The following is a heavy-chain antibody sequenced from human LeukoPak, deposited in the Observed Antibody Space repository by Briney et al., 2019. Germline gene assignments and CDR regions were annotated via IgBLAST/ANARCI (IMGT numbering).Heavy chain of an antibody. CDR3: AKGPYSSGWWDY. CDR1: GFTFSSYA. D-gene: IGHD6-19*01. J-gene: IGHJ4*02. CDR2: ISGSGGST. V-gene: IGHV3-23*01. Sequence: GGSLRLSWAASGFTFSSYAMSWVRQAPGKGLEWVSAISGSGGSTYYADSVKGRFTISRDNSKNTLYLQMNSLRAEDTAVHYCAKGPYSSGWWDYWGQGTLVTVSS.